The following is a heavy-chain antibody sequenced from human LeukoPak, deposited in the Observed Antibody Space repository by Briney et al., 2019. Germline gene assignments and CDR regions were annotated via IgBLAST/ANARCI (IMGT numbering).Heavy chain of an antibody. CDR3: ARQIMVRGVPHDAFDI. D-gene: IGHD3-10*01. CDR2: MNPNSGNT. Sequence: ASVKVSCKASGYTFTSYVINGVRQATGQGLEWMGWMNPNSGNTGYVQKFKGRVPTTRNTSISTAYMELSSLRSEDTAVYYCARQIMVRGVPHDAFDIWGQGTMVTVSS. CDR1: GYTFTSYV. J-gene: IGHJ3*02. V-gene: IGHV1-8*01.